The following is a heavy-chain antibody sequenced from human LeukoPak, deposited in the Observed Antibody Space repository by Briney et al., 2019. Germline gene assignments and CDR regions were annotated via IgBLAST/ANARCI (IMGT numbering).Heavy chain of an antibody. Sequence: SETLSLTCTVSGYSISSGYYWGWIRQPPGKGLEWIGYIYYSGSTNYNPSLKSRVTISVDTSKNQFSLKLSSVTAADTAVYYCARLSGYGLHYYYYMDVWGKGTTVTVSS. V-gene: IGHV4-61*01. D-gene: IGHD5-12*01. CDR3: ARLSGYGLHYYYYMDV. J-gene: IGHJ6*03. CDR1: GYSISSGYY. CDR2: IYYSGST.